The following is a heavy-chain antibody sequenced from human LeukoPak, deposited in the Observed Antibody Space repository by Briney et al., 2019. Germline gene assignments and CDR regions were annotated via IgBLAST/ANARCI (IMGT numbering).Heavy chain of an antibody. CDR3: ARQIVGATWYFDY. CDR1: GGSFSGYY. Sequence: PSETLSLTCAVYGGSFSGYYWSWIRQPPGKGLEWIGEINHSGSTYYNPSLKSRVTISVDTSKNQFSLKLSSVTAADTAVYYCARQIVGATWYFDYWGQGTLVTVSS. J-gene: IGHJ4*02. CDR2: INHSGST. D-gene: IGHD1-26*01. V-gene: IGHV4-34*01.